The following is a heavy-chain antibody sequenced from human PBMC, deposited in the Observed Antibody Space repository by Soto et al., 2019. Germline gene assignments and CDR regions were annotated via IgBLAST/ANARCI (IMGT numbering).Heavy chain of an antibody. CDR3: ARGVAARLELSLDY. Sequence: QVQLVQSGAEVKKPGSSVKVSCKASGGTFSSYAISWVRQAPGQGLEWMGGIIPIFGTANYAQKFQGRVTITADESTSTAYRELSSLRSEDTAVYYCARGVAARLELSLDYWGQGTLVTVSS. V-gene: IGHV1-69*01. CDR1: GGTFSSYA. J-gene: IGHJ4*02. CDR2: IIPIFGTA. D-gene: IGHD6-6*01.